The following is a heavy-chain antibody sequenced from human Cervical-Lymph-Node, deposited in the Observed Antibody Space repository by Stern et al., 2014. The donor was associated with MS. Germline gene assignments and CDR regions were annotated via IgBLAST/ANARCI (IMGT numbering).Heavy chain of an antibody. CDR2: NSAYNGNT. J-gene: IGHJ3*02. V-gene: IGHV1-18*01. CDR3: ARGLLGSENAFDI. Sequence: VQLVQSGAEVKKPGASVKVSCKASGYPFTSYGISWVRQAPGHGLAWMGWNSAYNGNTNYARKLQGRVTMTTDTSTSTGYMELRSLRSDDAAVYCCARGLLGSENAFDIWGQGTMVTVSS. D-gene: IGHD2-15*01. CDR1: GYPFTSYG.